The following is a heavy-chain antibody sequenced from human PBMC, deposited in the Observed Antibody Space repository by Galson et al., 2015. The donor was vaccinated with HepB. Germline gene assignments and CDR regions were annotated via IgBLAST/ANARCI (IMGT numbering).Heavy chain of an antibody. D-gene: IGHD3-10*01. J-gene: IGHJ4*02. V-gene: IGHV6-1*01. Sequence: CAISGDSVSSNGAAWNRIRQSPSRGLEWLGRTFYRSKWYNDYAVSVKSRITINPDTSKNQFSLQLNSVTPEDTAVYYCVRVRGSGLLIDYWGQGSLVTVPS. CDR2: TFYRSKWYN. CDR3: VRVRGSGLLIDY. CDR1: GDSVSSNGAA.